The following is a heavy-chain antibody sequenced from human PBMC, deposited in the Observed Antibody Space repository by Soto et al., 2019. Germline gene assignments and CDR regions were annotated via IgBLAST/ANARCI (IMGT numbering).Heavy chain of an antibody. CDR1: GDSVSSNSAA. CDR2: TYYRSKWYN. CDR3: ARARPPGYSSGWSFDY. Sequence: PSQTLSLTCAISGDSVSSNSAAWNWIRQSPSRGLEWLGRTYYRSKWYNDYAVSVKSRITINPDTSKNQSSLQLNSVTAADTAVYYCARARPPGYSSGWSFDYWGQGTLVTVSS. V-gene: IGHV6-1*01. J-gene: IGHJ4*02. D-gene: IGHD6-19*01.